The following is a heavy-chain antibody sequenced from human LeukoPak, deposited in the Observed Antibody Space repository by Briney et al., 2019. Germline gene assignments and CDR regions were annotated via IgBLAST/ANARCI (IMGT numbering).Heavy chain of an antibody. J-gene: IGHJ6*03. CDR2: IRDHGSNK. CDR3: ARDIHDYMDV. V-gene: IGHV3-30*02. Sequence: PGGSLRLSCAASGFTFSSYSMNWVRQAPGKGLEWVAFIRDHGSNKYYADSVKGRFTISRDDSKNTVYLQMNSLRAEDTAVYYCARDIHDYMDVWGKGTTVTISS. CDR1: GFTFSSYS.